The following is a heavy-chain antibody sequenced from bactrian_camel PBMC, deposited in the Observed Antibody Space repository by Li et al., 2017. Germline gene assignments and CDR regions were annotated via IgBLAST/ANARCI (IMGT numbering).Heavy chain of an antibody. J-gene: IGHJ6*01. CDR2: IDRDGST. CDR3: TKSMAGGQHKEPLVFADFGY. CDR1: GITLDDSD. Sequence: VQLVESGGGSVQAGGSLTLACTASGITLDDSDMGWYRQASGEEREGVATIDRDGSTTYADSVKGRFTVSSDNAKNMLYLQMNSLKSEDTARYFCTKSMAGGQHKEPLVFADFGYWGQGTQVTVS. D-gene: IGHD1*01. V-gene: IGHV3S53*01.